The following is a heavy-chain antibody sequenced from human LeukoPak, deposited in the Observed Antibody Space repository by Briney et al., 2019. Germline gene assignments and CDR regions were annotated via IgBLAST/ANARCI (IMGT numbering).Heavy chain of an antibody. D-gene: IGHD1-1*01. CDR2: ISPASGAT. Sequence: GASVTVSCKASGYTFTGSYMHWVRQAPGQGFEWIGWISPASGATKYAQNFQGRVTLTTDTFITTAYMELSSLTSDDTASYYCLNEHGGWGQGTPVTVSS. V-gene: IGHV1-2*02. J-gene: IGHJ4*02. CDR1: GYTFTGSY. CDR3: LNEHGG.